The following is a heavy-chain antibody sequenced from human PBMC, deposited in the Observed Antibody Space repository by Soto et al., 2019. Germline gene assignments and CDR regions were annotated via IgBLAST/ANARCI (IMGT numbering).Heavy chain of an antibody. J-gene: IGHJ5*01. V-gene: IGHV3-21*06. CDR1: GFTFSRYG. CDR2: ISSTTSYV. Sequence: GGSLRLSCAASGFTFSRYGMNWLRQAPGKGLEWVASISSTTSYVYYADSVKGRFSTSRDNAKNILYLEMYALRTEDTAVYYCARDPSEGRVGNWFESWGQGTLVTVSS. D-gene: IGHD2-2*01. CDR3: ARDPSEGRVGNWFES.